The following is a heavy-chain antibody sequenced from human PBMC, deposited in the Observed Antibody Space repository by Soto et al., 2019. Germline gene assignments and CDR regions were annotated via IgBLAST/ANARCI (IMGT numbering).Heavy chain of an antibody. CDR2: IWYDGSNK. Sequence: VQLVESGGGVVQPGRSLRLSCAASGFTFSSYGMHWVRQAPGKGLEWVAVIWYDGSNKYYADSVKGRFTISRDNSKNTLYLQMNSLRAEDTAVYYCARVTSAVAGRGNSDYWGQGTLVTVSS. V-gene: IGHV3-33*01. CDR3: ARVTSAVAGRGNSDY. CDR1: GFTFSSYG. J-gene: IGHJ4*02. D-gene: IGHD6-19*01.